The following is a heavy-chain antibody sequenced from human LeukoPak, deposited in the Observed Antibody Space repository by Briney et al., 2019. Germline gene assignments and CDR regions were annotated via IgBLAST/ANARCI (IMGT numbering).Heavy chain of an antibody. CDR2: IRSDGSST. D-gene: IGHD3-22*01. V-gene: IGHV3-74*01. J-gene: IGHJ4*02. CDR3: TRTYYFDSIDYFDY. CDR1: GFTFSTYW. Sequence: PGGSLRLSCAASGFTFSTYWMHWVRQAPGKELVWVSRIRSDGSSTIYADSVKGRFTISRDNAKNTVYLQMNSLRAEDTAVYYCTRTYYFDSIDYFDYWGQGALVTVSS.